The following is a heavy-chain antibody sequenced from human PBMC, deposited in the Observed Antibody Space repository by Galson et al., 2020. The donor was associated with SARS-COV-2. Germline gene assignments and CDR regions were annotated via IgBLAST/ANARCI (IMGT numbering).Heavy chain of an antibody. Sequence: GGSLRLSCAASGFTFSSYAMSWVRQAPGKGLEWVSAISGSGGSTYYADSVKGRFTISRDNSKNTLYLQMNSLRAEDTAVYYCAKDPGNILTGIDLSWYFDLWGRGTLVTVSS. V-gene: IGHV3-23*01. J-gene: IGHJ2*01. CDR2: ISGSGGST. D-gene: IGHD3-9*01. CDR3: AKDPGNILTGIDLSWYFDL. CDR1: GFTFSSYA.